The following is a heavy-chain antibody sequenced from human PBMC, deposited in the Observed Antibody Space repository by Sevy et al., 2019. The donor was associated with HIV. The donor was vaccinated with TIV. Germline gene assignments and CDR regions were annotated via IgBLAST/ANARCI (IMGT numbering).Heavy chain of an antibody. CDR1: GFTFSSHV. CDR2: ISDGGTTT. CDR3: ARRRLGGLNGYFDS. D-gene: IGHD2-8*01. Sequence: GGSLRLSCAASGFTFSSHVMNWVRQAPGKGLEWVSVISDGGTTTYYADSVRGRFTISRDDSKNSLYLQMNSLRAEDTAVYYCARRRLGGLNGYFDSWGQGTLVTVSS. V-gene: IGHV3-23*01. J-gene: IGHJ4*02.